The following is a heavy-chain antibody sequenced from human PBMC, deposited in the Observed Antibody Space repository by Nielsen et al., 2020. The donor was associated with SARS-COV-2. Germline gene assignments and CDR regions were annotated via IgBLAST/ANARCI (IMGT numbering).Heavy chain of an antibody. CDR3: ARSSYSSGWYPPDGYGMDV. J-gene: IGHJ6*02. V-gene: IGHV1-8*01. CDR1: GYTFTSYD. Sequence: ASVKVSCKASGYTFTSYDINWVRQATGQGLEWMGWMNPNSGNTGYAQKFQGRVTMTRNTSISTAYMELSSLRSEDTAVYYCARSSYSSGWYPPDGYGMDVWGQGTTVTVSS. D-gene: IGHD6-19*01. CDR2: MNPNSGNT.